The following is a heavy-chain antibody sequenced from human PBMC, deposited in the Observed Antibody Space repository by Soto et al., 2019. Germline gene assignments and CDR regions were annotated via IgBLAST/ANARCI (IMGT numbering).Heavy chain of an antibody. J-gene: IGHJ4*02. CDR3: RILRYCISTSCPYFDY. V-gene: IGHV1-18*01. CDR2: ISAYNGNT. Sequence: QVQLVQSGAEVKKPGATVKVSCKASGYTFTSYGISWVRQAPGQGLEWMGWISAYNGNTNYAQKLQGRVTMTTDSSTSTAYMELRSLRSDDTAVYYCRILRYCISTSCPYFDYWRQGTLVTVSS. D-gene: IGHD2-2*01. CDR1: GYTFTSYG.